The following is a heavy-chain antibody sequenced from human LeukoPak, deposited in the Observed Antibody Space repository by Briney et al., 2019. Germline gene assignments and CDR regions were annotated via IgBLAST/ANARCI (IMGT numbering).Heavy chain of an antibody. Sequence: ASVKISCKASGYIFTDYYMHWVQQAPGKRLEGMGRVDLQNGETVYAENFQGRVTTTADTSTDTACMGLTSLRSEDTAVYYCATDDYGDYWARFWGQGSLVTVSS. V-gene: IGHV1-69-2*01. CDR3: ATDDYGDYWARF. CDR2: VDLQNGET. D-gene: IGHD4-17*01. J-gene: IGHJ4*02. CDR1: GYIFTDYY.